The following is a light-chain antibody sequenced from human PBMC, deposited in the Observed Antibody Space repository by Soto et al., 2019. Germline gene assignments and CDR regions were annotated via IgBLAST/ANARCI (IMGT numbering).Light chain of an antibody. Sequence: EVVLTQSPGTLSLSPGERATLSCRASQTVSSSHLAWYQQKPGQAPRLLIYGASDRATDIPDRFSGSGSGTDFSLTISRLEPVDFAVYYCQHFVSSPPKYTFGQGTKLEIK. CDR3: QHFVSSPPKYT. V-gene: IGKV3-20*01. CDR2: GAS. J-gene: IGKJ2*01. CDR1: QTVSSSH.